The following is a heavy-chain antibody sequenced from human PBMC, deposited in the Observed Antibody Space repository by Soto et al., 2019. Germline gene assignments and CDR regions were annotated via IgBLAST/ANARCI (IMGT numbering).Heavy chain of an antibody. V-gene: IGHV3-7*01. CDR2: IKQDGSAK. J-gene: IGHJ3*02. CDR1: GLTFSDFW. D-gene: IGHD4-4*01. CDR3: PITTSAFGI. Sequence: EVQLVESGGGLLQPGGSLRLYCAGSGLTFSDFWMNWVRQAPGKGLEWVANIKQDGSAKHYVDCVKGRFTIARDNAKKSLYLQMNSLRAEDTAVYYCPITTSAFGIWGQRTMVTVSS.